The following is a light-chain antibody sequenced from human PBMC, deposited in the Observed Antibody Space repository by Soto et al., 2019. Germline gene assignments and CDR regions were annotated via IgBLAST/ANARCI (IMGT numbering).Light chain of an antibody. J-gene: IGKJ4*01. CDR1: QSVSNY. CDR3: QQSYTTPLT. V-gene: IGKV1-39*01. CDR2: FAS. Sequence: IQMTQSPTSLSASVGDRVTITCRASQSVSNYLNWYQQKVGKAPQLLIYFASTLQKGVPSRFSGSGSGTDFTLTISSLQPEDFATYFCQQSYTTPLTFGGGTKVEIK.